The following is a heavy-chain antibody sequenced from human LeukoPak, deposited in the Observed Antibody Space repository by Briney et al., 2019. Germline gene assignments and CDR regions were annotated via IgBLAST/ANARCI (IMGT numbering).Heavy chain of an antibody. CDR3: ARAPVGLKADAFDV. J-gene: IGHJ3*01. D-gene: IGHD1-26*01. CDR2: IKLDGSEK. Sequence: PGGSLRLSCVASGFTFGKYWMSWVRQAPGKGLEWVANIKLDGSEKNYVDSVKGRFTISRDNTKNSLYLQMNSLRAEDTAVFYCARAPVGLKADAFDVWGQGTMVTVSS. V-gene: IGHV3-7*03. CDR1: GFTFGKYW.